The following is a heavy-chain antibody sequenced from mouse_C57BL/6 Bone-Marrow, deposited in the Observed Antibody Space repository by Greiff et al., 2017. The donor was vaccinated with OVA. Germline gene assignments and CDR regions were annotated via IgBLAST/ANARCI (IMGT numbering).Heavy chain of an antibody. V-gene: IGHV1-82*01. CDR2: IYPGDGDT. CDR1: GYAFSSSW. Sequence: VQLQQSGPELVKPGASVKISCKASGYAFSSSWMNWVKQRPGKGLEWIGRIYPGDGDTNYNGKFKGKATLTADKSSSTAYMQLSSLTSEDSAVYFCAYYYGSSSYWYFDVWGTGTTVTVSS. CDR3: AYYYGSSSYWYFDV. D-gene: IGHD1-1*01. J-gene: IGHJ1*03.